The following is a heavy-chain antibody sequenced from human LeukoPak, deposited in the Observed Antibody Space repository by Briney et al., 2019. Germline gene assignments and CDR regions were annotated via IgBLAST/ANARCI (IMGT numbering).Heavy chain of an antibody. V-gene: IGHV1-69*06. CDR3: AREGRLRLWFGDKYNWFDP. D-gene: IGHD3-10*01. CDR2: IIPIFGTA. J-gene: IGHJ5*02. CDR1: GGTFSSYA. Sequence: ASVKVSCKASGGTFSSYAISWVRQAPGQGLEWMGGIIPIFGTANYAQKFQGRVTITADKSTSTAYMELSSLRSEDTAVYYCAREGRLRLWFGDKYNWFDPWGQGTLVSVSS.